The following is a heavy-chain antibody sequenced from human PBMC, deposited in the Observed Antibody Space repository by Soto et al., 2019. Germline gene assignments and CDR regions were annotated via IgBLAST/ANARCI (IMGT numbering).Heavy chain of an antibody. CDR2: INPNSGGT. V-gene: IGHV1-2*04. CDR3: ARARHIVVVPAAKSKYYGMDV. D-gene: IGHD2-2*01. CDR1: GYTFTGYY. J-gene: IGHJ6*02. Sequence: GASVKVSCKASGYTFTGYYMHWVRQAPRQGLECMGWINPNSGGTNYAQKFQGWVTMTRDTSISTAYMELSRLRSDDTAVYYCARARHIVVVPAAKSKYYGMDVWGQGTTVTVSS.